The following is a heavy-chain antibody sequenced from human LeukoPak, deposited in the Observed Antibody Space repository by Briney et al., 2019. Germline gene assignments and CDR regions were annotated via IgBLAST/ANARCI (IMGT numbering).Heavy chain of an antibody. CDR1: GFTFSSYG. CDR3: ARDLGRAGGYFDY. V-gene: IGHV3-30*03. D-gene: IGHD3-10*01. CDR2: ISYDGSNK. Sequence: PGGSLRLSCAASGFTFSSYGMHWVRQAPGKGLEWVAVISYDGSNKYYADSVKGRFTISRDNSKNTLYLQMNSLRAEDTAVYYCARDLGRAGGYFDYWGQGTLVTVSS. J-gene: IGHJ4*02.